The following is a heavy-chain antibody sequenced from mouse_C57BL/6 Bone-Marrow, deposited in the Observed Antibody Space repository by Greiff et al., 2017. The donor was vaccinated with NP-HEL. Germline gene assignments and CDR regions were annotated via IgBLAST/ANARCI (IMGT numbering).Heavy chain of an antibody. Sequence: QVQLQQPGAELVRPGTSVKLSCKASGYTFTSYWMHWVKQRPGQGLEWIGVIDPSDSYNNYNQKFKGKATLTVDTSSSTAYMQFSSLTSEDSAVYYCVPNDYGSSYDAMDYWGQGTSVTVSS. CDR3: VPNDYGSSYDAMDY. CDR2: IDPSDSYN. CDR1: GYTFTSYW. V-gene: IGHV1-59*01. J-gene: IGHJ4*01. D-gene: IGHD1-1*01.